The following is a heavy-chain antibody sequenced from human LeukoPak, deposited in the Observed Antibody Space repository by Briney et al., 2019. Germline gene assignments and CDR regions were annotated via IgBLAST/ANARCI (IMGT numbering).Heavy chain of an antibody. CDR2: IIPIFGTA. D-gene: IGHD3-22*01. J-gene: IGHJ4*02. CDR1: GGTFSSYA. CDR3: ARWEVDYYDSSGYLLSY. Sequence: GASVKVSCKASGGTFSSYAISWVRQAPGQGLEWMGGIIPIFGTANYAQKFQGRVTITADESTSTAYMELSSLRSEDTAVYYCARWEVDYYDSSGYLLSYWGQGTLVTVSS. V-gene: IGHV1-69*13.